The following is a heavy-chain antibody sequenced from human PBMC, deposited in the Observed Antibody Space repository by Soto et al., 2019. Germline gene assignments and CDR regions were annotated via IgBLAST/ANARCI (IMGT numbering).Heavy chain of an antibody. Sequence: EVQLVESGGGLVQPGRSLRLSCAASGFTFDDYAMHWVRQAPGKGLEWVSGISWHSGSIGYADSVKSRFTISRDNAKNSLDLQMNSLRAEDTPVYYCAKDKDCNYGHCFDPWGPGTLGTVSS. V-gene: IGHV3-9*01. D-gene: IGHD1-7*01. CDR2: ISWHSGSI. J-gene: IGHJ5*02. CDR3: AKDKDCNYGHCFDP. CDR1: GFTFDDYA.